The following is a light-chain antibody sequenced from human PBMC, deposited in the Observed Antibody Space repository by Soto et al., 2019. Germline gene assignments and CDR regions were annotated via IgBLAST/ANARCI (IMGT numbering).Light chain of an antibody. CDR1: ISDVGGYNF. Sequence: QSVLTQPSSVSGSPGQSITISCIGTISDVGGYNFVSWYQQHPGKAPKLMIYEVSNRPSGVSTRFSGYKSGNTASLTISGLQAEDEADYYCFSYRSTGILLFGGGTKVTVL. V-gene: IGLV2-14*01. CDR2: EVS. J-gene: IGLJ2*01. CDR3: FSYRSTGILL.